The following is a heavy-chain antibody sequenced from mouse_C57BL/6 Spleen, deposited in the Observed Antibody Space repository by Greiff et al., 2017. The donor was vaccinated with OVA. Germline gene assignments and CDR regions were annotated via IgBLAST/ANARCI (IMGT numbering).Heavy chain of an antibody. V-gene: IGHV7-3*01. D-gene: IGHD1-1*01. CDR2: IRNKANGYTT. J-gene: IGHJ2*01. CDR1: GFTFTDYY. CDR3: ARYRVPGRGFDY. Sequence: EVHLVESGGGLVQPGGSLSLSCAASGFTFTDYYMSWVRQPPGKALEWLGFIRNKANGYTTEYSASVKGRFTISRDNSQSILYLQMNALGAEDSATYCWARYRVPGRGFDYWGQGTTLTVSS.